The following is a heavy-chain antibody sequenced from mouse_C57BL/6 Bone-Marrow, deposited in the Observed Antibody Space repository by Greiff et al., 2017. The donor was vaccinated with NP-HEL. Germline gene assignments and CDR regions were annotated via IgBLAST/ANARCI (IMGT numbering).Heavy chain of an antibody. CDR2: ISSGSSTI. Sequence: EVKLVESGGGLVKPGGSLKLSCAASGFTFSDYGMHWVRQAPEKGLEWVAYISSGSSTIYYADTVKGRFTISRDNAKTTLFLQMTSLRSEDTAMYYCARRYRGLYYYAMDYWGQGTSVTVSS. V-gene: IGHV5-17*01. J-gene: IGHJ4*01. CDR3: ARRYRGLYYYAMDY. D-gene: IGHD2-12*01. CDR1: GFTFSDYG.